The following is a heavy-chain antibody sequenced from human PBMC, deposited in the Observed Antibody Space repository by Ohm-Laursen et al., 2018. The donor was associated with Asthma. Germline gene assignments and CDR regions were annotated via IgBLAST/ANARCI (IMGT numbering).Heavy chain of an antibody. CDR2: ITSDGSWT. J-gene: IGHJ4*02. D-gene: IGHD4-23*01. V-gene: IGHV3-30-3*01. Sequence: SLRLSCSASGFTFSSFAMHWVRQAPGKGLEWVTIITSDGSWTSYADSVKGRFTISRDNSKNTLYLQMNSLRAEDTAVYYCARQTTVVTDFDYWGQGTLVTVSS. CDR3: ARQTTVVTDFDY. CDR1: GFTFSSFA.